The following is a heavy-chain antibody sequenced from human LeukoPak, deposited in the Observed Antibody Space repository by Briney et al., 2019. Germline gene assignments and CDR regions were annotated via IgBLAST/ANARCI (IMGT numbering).Heavy chain of an antibody. CDR3: ARADILTGYFYFDY. D-gene: IGHD3-9*01. Sequence: VASVKVSCKASGYTFTSYGISWVRQAPGQGLEWMGWISAYNGNTNYAQKLQGRVTMTTDTSTSTAHMELRSLRSDDTAVYYCARADILTGYFYFDYWGQGTLVTVSS. CDR2: ISAYNGNT. V-gene: IGHV1-18*01. CDR1: GYTFTSYG. J-gene: IGHJ4*02.